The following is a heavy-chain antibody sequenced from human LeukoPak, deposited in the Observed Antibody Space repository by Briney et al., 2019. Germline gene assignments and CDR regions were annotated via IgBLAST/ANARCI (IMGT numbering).Heavy chain of an antibody. D-gene: IGHD2-2*02. CDR3: AREDCSSTSCYKVGYFQH. CDR1: GFTFSSYW. J-gene: IGHJ1*01. CDR2: IKQDGSEK. V-gene: IGHV3-7*01. Sequence: GGSLRLSCAASGFTFSSYWMSWVRQAPGKGLEWVANIKQDGSEKYYVDSVKGRFTISRDNAKNSLYLQMNSLRAEDTAVYYCAREDCSSTSCYKVGYFQHWGQGTLVTVSS.